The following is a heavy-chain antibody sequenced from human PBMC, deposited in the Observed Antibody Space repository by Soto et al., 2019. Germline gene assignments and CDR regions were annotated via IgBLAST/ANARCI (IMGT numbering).Heavy chain of an antibody. CDR2: IFWDDDK. Sequence: SGPTLVNPTQTLTLACTFSGFSLSTSGVGVGWIRQPPAKALEWLGIIFWDDDKRYRPSLKRRVSITKDTSKNQLVLTMTNMDPVDTATYYCAHLAWKEMWPRAPVVNWGQGTPVTVSS. CDR3: AHLAWKEMWPRAPVVN. CDR1: GFSLSTSGVG. D-gene: IGHD1-1*01. V-gene: IGHV2-5*02. J-gene: IGHJ4*02.